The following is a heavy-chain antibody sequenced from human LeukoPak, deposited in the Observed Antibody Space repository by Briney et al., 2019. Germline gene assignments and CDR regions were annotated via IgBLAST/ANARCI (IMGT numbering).Heavy chain of an antibody. D-gene: IGHD5-12*01. CDR1: GFTFSSYA. J-gene: IGHJ4*02. CDR3: AKDSGYSGYDSLGDFDY. V-gene: IGHV3-30*04. Sequence: GGSLRLSCAASGFTFSSYAMHWVRQAPGKGLEWVAVISYDGSNKYYADSVKGRFTISRDNSKNTLYLQMNSLRAEDTAVYYCAKDSGYSGYDSLGDFDYWGQGTLVTVSS. CDR2: ISYDGSNK.